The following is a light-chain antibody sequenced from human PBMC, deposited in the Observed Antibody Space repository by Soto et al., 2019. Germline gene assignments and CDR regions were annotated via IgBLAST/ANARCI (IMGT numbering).Light chain of an antibody. Sequence: DIVMTQSPDSLAVSLGERATINCKSSQSVLYSPNNKNYLAWYQQKPGQPPKLLIYWASTREFGVPDRFSGSGSGTDFTLTISSLQAEDVAVYYCQQYYSTPQTFGQGAKVDIK. CDR2: WAS. V-gene: IGKV4-1*01. J-gene: IGKJ1*01. CDR1: QSVLYSPNNKNY. CDR3: QQYYSTPQT.